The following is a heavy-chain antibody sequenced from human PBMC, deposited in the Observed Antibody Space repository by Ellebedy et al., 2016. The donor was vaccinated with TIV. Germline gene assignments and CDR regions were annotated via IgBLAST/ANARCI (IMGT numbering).Heavy chain of an antibody. CDR3: AKGTMVRGSPSNYYGLDV. V-gene: IGHV3-23*01. D-gene: IGHD3-10*01. CDR1: GFIFTNAW. J-gene: IGHJ6*02. CDR2: ISGSGGST. Sequence: GESLKISCAASGFIFTNAWMSWARPAPGKGLEWVSVISGSGGSTYYAASVKGRCTISRDNSKNTLYLQMNSLRAEDTAVYYCAKGTMVRGSPSNYYGLDVWGQGTTVTVSS.